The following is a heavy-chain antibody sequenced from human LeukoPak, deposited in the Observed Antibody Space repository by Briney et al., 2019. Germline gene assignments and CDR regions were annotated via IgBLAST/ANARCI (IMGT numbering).Heavy chain of an antibody. CDR3: ARDGRAGSLFAY. D-gene: IGHD6-19*01. CDR2: IYTSGST. J-gene: IGHJ4*02. Sequence: SETLSLTSTVSGGSISSYYWSWIRQPAGKGLEWIGRIYTSGSTNYNPSLKSRVTISVDTSKNQFSLKLSSVTAADTAIYYCARDGRAGSLFAYWGQGTLVTVSS. V-gene: IGHV4-4*07. CDR1: GGSISSYY.